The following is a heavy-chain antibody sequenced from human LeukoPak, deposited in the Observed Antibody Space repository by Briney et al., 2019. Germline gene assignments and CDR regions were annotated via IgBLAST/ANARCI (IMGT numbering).Heavy chain of an antibody. V-gene: IGHV3-30*03. D-gene: IGHD3-10*01. J-gene: IGHJ4*02. CDR2: ISSDGSNK. CDR1: GFTFSSYG. Sequence: GGSLRLSCAASGFTFSSYGMHWVRQAPGKGLEWVAGISSDGSNKYYADSVKGRFTISRDNSKNTLYLQMNSLRAEDTAVYYCASGVRGVIDYWGQGTLVTVSS. CDR3: ASGVRGVIDY.